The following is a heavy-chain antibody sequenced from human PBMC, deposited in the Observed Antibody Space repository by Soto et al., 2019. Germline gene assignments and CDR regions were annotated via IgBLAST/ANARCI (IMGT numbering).Heavy chain of an antibody. D-gene: IGHD6-19*01. Sequence: EVQLLESGGGLVQPGGSLRLSCAASGFTFSNYAMSWVRQAPGKGLEWVSGISDIGGNTYYADSVKGRFTISRDNSKNTLFLQMNSLRAEDTAVYYCAREYSSAWKTSYYWGQGTLVTVSS. V-gene: IGHV3-23*01. J-gene: IGHJ4*02. CDR1: GFTFSNYA. CDR2: ISDIGGNT. CDR3: AREYSSAWKTSYY.